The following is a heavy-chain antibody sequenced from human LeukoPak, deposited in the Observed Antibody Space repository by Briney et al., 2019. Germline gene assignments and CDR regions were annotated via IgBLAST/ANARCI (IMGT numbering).Heavy chain of an antibody. CDR1: GGSISSSPYY. Sequence: SETLSLTCAVSGGSISSSPYYWGWIRQPPGKGLEWIGSIYTSGSTNYNPSLKSRVTMSVDTSKNQFSLKLSSVTAADTAVYYCARDREVRGVIINWFDPWGQGTLVTVSS. V-gene: IGHV4-39*07. D-gene: IGHD3-10*01. CDR2: IYTSGST. J-gene: IGHJ5*02. CDR3: ARDREVRGVIINWFDP.